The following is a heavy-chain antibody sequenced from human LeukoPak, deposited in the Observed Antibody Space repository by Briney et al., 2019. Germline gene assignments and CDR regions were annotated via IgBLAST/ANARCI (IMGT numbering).Heavy chain of an antibody. Sequence: ASVKVSCKTSGYTSTAYYIHWVRQAPGQGLEWMGWINPSSGGTNYAQKFQGRVTLTRDTSISTAYMELTRLRSDDTAVYYCARGPVVATTIDYWGQGTLVTVSS. CDR2: INPSSGGT. CDR3: ARGPVVATTIDY. V-gene: IGHV1-2*02. CDR1: GYTSTAYY. J-gene: IGHJ4*02. D-gene: IGHD5-12*01.